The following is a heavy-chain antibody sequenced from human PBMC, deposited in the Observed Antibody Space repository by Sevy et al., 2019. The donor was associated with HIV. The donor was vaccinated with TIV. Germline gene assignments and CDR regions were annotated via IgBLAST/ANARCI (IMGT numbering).Heavy chain of an antibody. CDR1: GFTFDDYA. D-gene: IGHD6-19*01. J-gene: IGHJ4*02. CDR3: AKQAVAGTGGLDY. Sequence: GGSLRLSCAASGFTFDDYAMHWVRQAPGKGLEWVSGISWNSGSIGYADSVKGRFTISRDNAKNSLYLQMNSLRAEDTALYYCAKQAVAGTGGLDYWGQRTLVTVSS. V-gene: IGHV3-9*01. CDR2: ISWNSGSI.